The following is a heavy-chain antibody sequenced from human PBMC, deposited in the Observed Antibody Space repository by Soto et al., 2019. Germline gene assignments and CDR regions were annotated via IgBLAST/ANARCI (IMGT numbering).Heavy chain of an antibody. Sequence: PGGSLRLSCAASGFTFSSYAMSWVRQAPGKGLEWVSAISGSGGSTYYADSVKGRFTISRDNSKNTLYLQMNSLRAEDTAVYYCANVDTAMDPYYYYGMDVWGQGTKVTVYS. CDR2: ISGSGGST. CDR1: GFTFSSYA. CDR3: ANVDTAMDPYYYYGMDV. V-gene: IGHV3-23*01. J-gene: IGHJ6*02. D-gene: IGHD5-18*01.